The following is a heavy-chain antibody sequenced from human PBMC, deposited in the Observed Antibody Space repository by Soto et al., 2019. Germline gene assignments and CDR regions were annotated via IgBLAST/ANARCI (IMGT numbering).Heavy chain of an antibody. CDR3: ATLSGSTLFDY. CDR2: INPSGGST. V-gene: IGHV1-46*01. CDR1: GYTFTSYY. J-gene: IGHJ4*02. Sequence: QVQLVQSGAEVKKPGASVKVSCKASGYTFTSYYMHWVRQAPGQGFEWMGIINPSGGSTSYAQKFQGRVTMTRDTSTSTVYMELSSLRSEDTAVYYCATLSGSTLFDYWGQGTLVTVSS. D-gene: IGHD3-22*01.